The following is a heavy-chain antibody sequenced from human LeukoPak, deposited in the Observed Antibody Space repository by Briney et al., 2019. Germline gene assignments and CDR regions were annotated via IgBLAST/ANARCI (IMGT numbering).Heavy chain of an antibody. V-gene: IGHV3-9*03. J-gene: IGHJ4*02. CDR3: AKAVTIGRLDLDY. CDR1: GFTFDDYA. D-gene: IGHD4-17*01. Sequence: GGSLRLSCAASGFTFDDYAMHWVRQAPGKGLEWGSGISWNSGSIGYADSVKGRFTISRDNAKNSLYLQMNSLRAEDMALCYCAKAVTIGRLDLDYWGQGTLVAVSS. CDR2: ISWNSGSI.